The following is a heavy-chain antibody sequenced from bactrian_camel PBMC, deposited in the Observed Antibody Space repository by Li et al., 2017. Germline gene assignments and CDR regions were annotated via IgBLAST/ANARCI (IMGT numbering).Heavy chain of an antibody. D-gene: IGHD7*01. CDR3: AADRGAGNSNWWHLHFDY. CDR2: IESDGTVI. Sequence: HVQLVESGGGLVQPGGSLRLSCAASGFTFSTYWMYWVRQAPGKGLEWVSTIESDGTVIYYADSVKGRFTISRDNAKNTLYLQMNSLKPDDTAVHYCAADRGAGNSNWWHLHFDYWGQGTQVTVS. J-gene: IGHJ4*01. CDR1: GFTFSTYW. V-gene: IGHV3S6*01.